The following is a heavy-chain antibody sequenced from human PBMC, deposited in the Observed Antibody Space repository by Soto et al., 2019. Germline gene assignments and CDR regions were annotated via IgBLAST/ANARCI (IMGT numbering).Heavy chain of an antibody. CDR1: GYTFTSSD. V-gene: IGHV1-8*01. J-gene: IGHJ5*02. CDR2: MNPNTGNT. Sequence: QVQLVQSGAEVKKPGASVRVSCKASGYTFTSSDVYWVRQATGQGLALMGWMNPNTGNTGYAQKFQGRVTMTRNTSISTADMELSSLRSEDTAVYYCARGSNHCSGGSCYSDWFDPWGQGTPVTGSS. D-gene: IGHD2-15*01. CDR3: ARGSNHCSGGSCYSDWFDP.